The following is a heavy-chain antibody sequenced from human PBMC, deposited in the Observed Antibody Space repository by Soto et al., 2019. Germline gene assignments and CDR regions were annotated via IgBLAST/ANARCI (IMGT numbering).Heavy chain of an antibody. CDR3: ARSQGSSTSLEIYYYYYYGMDV. CDR1: GGTFSSYA. D-gene: IGHD2-2*01. J-gene: IGHJ6*04. Sequence: QVQLVQSGAEVKKPGSSVKVSCKASGGTFSSYAISWVRQAPGQGLEWMGGIIPISGTANYAQKFQGRVTITADESTSTAYMELSSLRSEHTAVYYCARSQGSSTSLEIYYYYYYGMDVWGKGTTVTVSS. V-gene: IGHV1-69*01. CDR2: IIPISGTA.